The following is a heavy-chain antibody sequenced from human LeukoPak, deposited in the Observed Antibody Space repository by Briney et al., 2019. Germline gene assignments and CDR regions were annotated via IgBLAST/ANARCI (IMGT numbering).Heavy chain of an antibody. CDR3: TCPSAAGPN. J-gene: IGHJ4*02. D-gene: IGHD6-13*01. CDR2: IKQDGSQK. Sequence: PGGSLRLSCAASGFTFSSYWMSWVRQAPGKGLEWVANIKQDGSQKHYVDSVKGRFTISRDNAKNSLYLQMNSLRAEDTAMYYCTCPSAAGPNWGQGTLVTVSS. CDR1: GFTFSSYW. V-gene: IGHV3-7*03.